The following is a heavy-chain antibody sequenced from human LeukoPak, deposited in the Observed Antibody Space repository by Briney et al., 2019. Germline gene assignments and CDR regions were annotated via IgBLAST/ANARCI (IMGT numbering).Heavy chain of an antibody. CDR3: AREPSQDDS. Sequence: GGSLRLSCAASGFTFNTYAMHGLRQAPGKGLEWVAVISYDGSAKYYADSVKGRFTISRDNSKNTLYLQMNSLRVEDTAVYYCAREPSQDDSWGQGTLITVSS. CDR2: ISYDGSAK. CDR1: GFTFNTYA. V-gene: IGHV3-30-3*01. J-gene: IGHJ4*02.